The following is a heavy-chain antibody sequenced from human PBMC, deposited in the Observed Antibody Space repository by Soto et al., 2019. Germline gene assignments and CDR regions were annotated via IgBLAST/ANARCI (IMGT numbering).Heavy chain of an antibody. V-gene: IGHV1-18*01. CDR2: VSGYNGDT. J-gene: IGHJ6*02. CDR3: AKNGQPAYYYYGMDV. Sequence: QGQLVQSGPEVKKPGASVKVSCKASGYTFSRYGISWVRQAPGQGLEWMGWVSGYNGDTKYAQKVQGRVNMTIDTSTYTAYMELRSLTSDDTAKYYCAKNGQPAYYYYGMDVWGQGTTVTVSS. D-gene: IGHD2-8*01. CDR1: GYTFSRYG.